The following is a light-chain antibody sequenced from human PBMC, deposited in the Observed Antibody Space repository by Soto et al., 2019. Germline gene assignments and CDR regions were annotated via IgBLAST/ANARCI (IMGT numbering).Light chain of an antibody. J-gene: IGLJ3*02. V-gene: IGLV1-44*01. CDR3: AAWDDSLNGRV. Sequence: QSVLTQAPSASGTPGQRVTISCSGSSSNIGSNTVNWYQQLPGTAPKLLMYSNNQRPSGVPDRFSGSKSGTSASLAISGLQSEDEVDYYCAAWDDSLNGRVFGGGTKLTVL. CDR2: SNN. CDR1: SSNIGSNT.